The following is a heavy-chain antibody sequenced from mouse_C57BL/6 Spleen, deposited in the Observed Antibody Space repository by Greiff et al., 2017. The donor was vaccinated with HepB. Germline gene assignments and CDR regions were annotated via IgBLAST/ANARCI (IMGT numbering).Heavy chain of an antibody. CDR3: TRGELLRYFDY. D-gene: IGHD1-1*01. CDR2: ISSGGDYI. J-gene: IGHJ2*01. Sequence: EVKLMESGEGLVKPGGSLKLSCAASGFTFSSYAMSWVRQTPEKRLEWVAYISSGGDYIYYADTVKGRFTISRDNARNTLYLQMSSLKSEDTAMYYCTRGELLRYFDYWGQGTTLTVSS. CDR1: GFTFSSYA. V-gene: IGHV5-9-1*02.